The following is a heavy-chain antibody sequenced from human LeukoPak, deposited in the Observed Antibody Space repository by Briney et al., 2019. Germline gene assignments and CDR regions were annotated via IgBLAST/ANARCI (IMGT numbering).Heavy chain of an antibody. CDR2: IYYSGST. V-gene: IGHV4-59*01. CDR1: GGSISSYY. Sequence: PSETLSLTCTVSGGSISSYYWSWIRQPPGKGLEWIGYIYYSGSTNYNPSLKSRDTISVDTSKNQFSLKLSSVTAADTAVYYCARGRGAVAGTFDYWGQGTLVTVSS. D-gene: IGHD6-19*01. CDR3: ARGRGAVAGTFDY. J-gene: IGHJ4*02.